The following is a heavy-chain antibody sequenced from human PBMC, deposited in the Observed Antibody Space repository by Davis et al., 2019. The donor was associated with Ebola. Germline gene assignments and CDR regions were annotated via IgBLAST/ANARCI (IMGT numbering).Heavy chain of an antibody. Sequence: PSETLSLTCTVSGGSISSYYWSWIRQPPGKGLEWIGYIYYSGSTNYNPSLKSRVTISVDTSKNQFSLKLSSVTAADTAVYYCARVGVPAASYNWFDPWGQRTLVTVSS. CDR1: GGSISSYY. CDR2: IYYSGST. CDR3: ARVGVPAASYNWFDP. J-gene: IGHJ5*02. V-gene: IGHV4-59*01. D-gene: IGHD2-2*01.